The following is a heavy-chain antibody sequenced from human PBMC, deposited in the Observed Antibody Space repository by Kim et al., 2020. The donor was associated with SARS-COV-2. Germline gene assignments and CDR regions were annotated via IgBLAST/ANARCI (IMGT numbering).Heavy chain of an antibody. CDR2: IYYSGST. D-gene: IGHD6-19*01. CDR1: GGSISSYY. V-gene: IGHV4-59*13. J-gene: IGHJ6*02. CDR3: ARDLINSSGWYGMDV. Sequence: SETLSLTCTVSGGSISSYYWSWIRQPPGKGLEWIGYIYYSGSTNYNPSLKSRVTISVDTSKNQFSLKLSSVTAADTAVYYCARDLINSSGWYGMDVWGQGTTVTVSS.